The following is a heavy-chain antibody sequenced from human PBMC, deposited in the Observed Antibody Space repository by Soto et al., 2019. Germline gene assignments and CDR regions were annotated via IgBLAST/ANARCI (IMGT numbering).Heavy chain of an antibody. Sequence: SVKVSCKASGGTFSSYTISWVRQAPGQGLEWMGRIIPILGIANYAQKFQGRVTITADKSTSTAYMELSSLRSEDTAVYYCARGGMGIAAAGTLPSEGYSFDYWGQGTLVTVSS. D-gene: IGHD6-13*01. J-gene: IGHJ4*02. CDR3: ARGGMGIAAAGTLPSEGYSFDY. V-gene: IGHV1-69*02. CDR2: IIPILGIA. CDR1: GGTFSSYT.